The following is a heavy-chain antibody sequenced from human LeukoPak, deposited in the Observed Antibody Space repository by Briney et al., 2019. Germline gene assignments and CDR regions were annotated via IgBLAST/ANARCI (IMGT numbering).Heavy chain of an antibody. Sequence: SETLSLTCTVSGGSISSSSYYWGWIRQPPGKGLEWIGEINHSGSTNYNPSLKSRVTISVDTSKNQFSLKLSSVTAADTAVYYCARHAVRGGGDYYYYMDVWGKGTTVTISS. CDR3: ARHAVRGGGDYYYYMDV. D-gene: IGHD3-16*01. CDR1: GGSISSSSYY. J-gene: IGHJ6*03. CDR2: INHSGST. V-gene: IGHV4-39*01.